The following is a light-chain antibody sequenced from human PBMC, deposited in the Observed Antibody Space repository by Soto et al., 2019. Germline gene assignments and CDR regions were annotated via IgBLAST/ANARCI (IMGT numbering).Light chain of an antibody. CDR2: KAS. CDR1: RSISTW. CDR3: QQYNSIPLT. Sequence: DIEMTQSPSTVSASVGDRVTITCRASRSISTWLAWYQQKPGKAPKLLIYKASTLESGVPSRFSGSGSGTEFTLTISSVQPDDFATYSCQQYNSIPLTFGGGIKVEIK. J-gene: IGKJ4*01. V-gene: IGKV1-5*03.